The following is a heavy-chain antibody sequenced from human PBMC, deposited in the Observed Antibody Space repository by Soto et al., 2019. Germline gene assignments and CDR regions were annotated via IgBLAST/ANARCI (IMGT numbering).Heavy chain of an antibody. Sequence: QVQLVESGGGVVQPGRSLRLSCAASGVTFSSYAMHWVRQAPGKGLEWVAVIWSDGSKKYYGDSVKGRFTISRDNSKNTLYLQMNSLKVEDTSVYYCARDEEPWGQVTLVIVSS. CDR3: ARDEEP. CDR2: IWSDGSKK. CDR1: GVTFSSYA. V-gene: IGHV3-33*01. J-gene: IGHJ5*02.